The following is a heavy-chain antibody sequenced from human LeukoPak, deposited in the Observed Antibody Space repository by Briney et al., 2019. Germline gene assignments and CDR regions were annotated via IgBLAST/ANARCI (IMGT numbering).Heavy chain of an antibody. Sequence: GGSLRLSCAASGVTFSSYCMHSGRQAPGKGLEWVAVIWYGGSNKYYANYLKGRFTISQDNSKNTLYLQIKSLRAEDTAVYYLANAQKPYGSGRARNWGQGTLVTVSS. CDR3: ANAQKPYGSGRARN. V-gene: IGHV3-33*06. D-gene: IGHD3-10*01. CDR2: IWYGGSNK. CDR1: GVTFSSYC. J-gene: IGHJ4*02.